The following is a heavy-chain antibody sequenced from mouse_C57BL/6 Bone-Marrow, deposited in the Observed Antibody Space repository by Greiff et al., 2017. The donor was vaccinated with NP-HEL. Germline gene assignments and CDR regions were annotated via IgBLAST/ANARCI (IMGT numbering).Heavy chain of an antibody. CDR2: IDPSDSYT. D-gene: IGHD2-12*01. CDR3: SLPWYFEV. J-gene: IGHJ1*03. CDR1: GYTFTSYW. V-gene: IGHV1-50*01. Sequence: QVQLQQPGAELVKPGASVTLSCKASGYTFTSYWMQWVKQRPGQGLEWIGEIDPSDSYTNYNQKFKGKATLTVDTSSSTAYMQLSSLTSEDSAVYYCSLPWYFEVWGTGTTVTVSS.